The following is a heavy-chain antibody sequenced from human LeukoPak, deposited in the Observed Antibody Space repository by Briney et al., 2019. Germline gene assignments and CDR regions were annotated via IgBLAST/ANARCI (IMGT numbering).Heavy chain of an antibody. J-gene: IGHJ4*02. Sequence: SETLSLTCAVYGGSFSGYYWSWIRQPPGKGLEWIGEINHSGSTNYNPSLKSRVTISVDTSKNQFSLKLSSVTAADTAVYYCARVARDDGSGYYLNSFDYWGQGTLVTVSS. V-gene: IGHV4-34*01. CDR2: INHSGST. CDR3: ARVARDDGSGYYLNSFDY. CDR1: GGSFSGYY. D-gene: IGHD3-22*01.